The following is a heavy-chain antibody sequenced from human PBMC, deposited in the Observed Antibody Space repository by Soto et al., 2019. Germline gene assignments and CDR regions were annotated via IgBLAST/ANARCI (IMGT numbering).Heavy chain of an antibody. D-gene: IGHD2-2*02. CDR1: GYTFTSYG. CDR2: ISAYNGNT. Sequence: QVQLVQSGAEVKKPGASVKVSCKASGYTFTSYGISWVRQAPGQGLEWMGWISAYNGNTNYAQKLQGRVTMTTDTSTSTAYMELRSLRSDDTSVYYCARVVTHIVVVPAAIGVISYYYYYGMHVWGQGTTVTVSS. CDR3: ARVVTHIVVVPAAIGVISYYYYYGMHV. V-gene: IGHV1-18*01. J-gene: IGHJ6*02.